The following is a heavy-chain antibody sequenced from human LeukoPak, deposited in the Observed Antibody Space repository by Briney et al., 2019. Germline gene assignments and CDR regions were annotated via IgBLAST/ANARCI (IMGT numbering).Heavy chain of an antibody. CDR3: ARDKRFAGGGDY. CDR1: GGTFSSYT. D-gene: IGHD2-21*01. V-gene: IGHV1-69*04. CDR2: IIPILGIA. Sequence: SVKVSCKASGGTFSSYTISWVRQAPGQGLEWMGRIIPILGIANYAQKFQGRVTITADKSTSTAYMELSSLRSEDTTVYYCARDKRFAGGGDYWGQGTLVTVSS. J-gene: IGHJ4*02.